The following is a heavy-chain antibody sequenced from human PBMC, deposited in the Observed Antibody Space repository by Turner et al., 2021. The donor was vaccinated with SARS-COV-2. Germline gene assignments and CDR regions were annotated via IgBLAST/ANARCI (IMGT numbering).Heavy chain of an antibody. Sequence: EVQLVESGGGLVQPGGSLRLSCAASGFTVTSNCMSWVRQATGKGLEWVSVIYSGGSKYYADSVKGRFTISRDNSKNTLYLKMNSLRAEDTAVYDWARMGASRQQLVHGYFDYWGQGTLVTVSS. D-gene: IGHD6-13*01. J-gene: IGHJ4*02. V-gene: IGHV3-66*01. CDR1: GFTVTSNC. CDR2: IYSGGSK. CDR3: ARMGASRQQLVHGYFDY.